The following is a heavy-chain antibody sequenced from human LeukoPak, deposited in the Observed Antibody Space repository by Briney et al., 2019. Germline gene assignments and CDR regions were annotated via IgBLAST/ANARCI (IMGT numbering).Heavy chain of an antibody. CDR1: GGSISSGGYY. CDR3: ARDFVDNDAFDI. D-gene: IGHD5-12*01. J-gene: IGHJ3*02. V-gene: IGHV4-31*03. CDR2: IYYSGST. Sequence: PSQTLSLTCTVSGGSISSGGYYWSWIRQHPGKGLEWIGYIYYSGSTYYNPSLKSRVTISVDTSKNQFSLKLSSVTAADTAVYYCARDFVDNDAFDIWGQGTMVTVSS.